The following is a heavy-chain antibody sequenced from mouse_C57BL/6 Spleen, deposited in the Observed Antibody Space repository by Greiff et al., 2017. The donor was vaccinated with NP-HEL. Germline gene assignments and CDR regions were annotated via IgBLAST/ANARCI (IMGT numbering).Heavy chain of an antibody. J-gene: IGHJ2*01. CDR1: GYTFTSYD. Sequence: QVQLQQSGPELVKPGASVKLSCKASGYTFTSYDINWVKQRPGQGLEWIGWIYPRDGSTKYNEKFKGKATLTVDTSSSTAYMELHSLTSEDSAVYFCARRREAAQAHFDYWGQGTTLTVSS. CDR2: IYPRDGST. V-gene: IGHV1-85*01. CDR3: ARRREAAQAHFDY. D-gene: IGHD3-2*02.